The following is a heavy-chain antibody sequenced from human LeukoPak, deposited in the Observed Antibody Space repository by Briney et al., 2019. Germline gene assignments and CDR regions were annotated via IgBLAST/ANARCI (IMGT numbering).Heavy chain of an antibody. D-gene: IGHD3-10*01. V-gene: IGHV1-69*06. CDR2: IIPIFGTA. J-gene: IGHJ4*02. CDR3: ATLDGSGSYSGY. CDR1: GGTFSSYA. Sequence: SVKVSCKASGGTFSSYAISWVRQAPGQGLEWMGGIIPIFGTANYAQKFQGRVTMTEDTSTDTAYMELSSLRSEDTAVYYCATLDGSGSYSGYWGQGTLVTVSS.